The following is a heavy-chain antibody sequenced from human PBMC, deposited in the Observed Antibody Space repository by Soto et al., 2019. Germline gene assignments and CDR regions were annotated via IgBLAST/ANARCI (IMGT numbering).Heavy chain of an antibody. CDR2: IYYSGST. CDR1: GGSISSYY. J-gene: IGHJ5*02. CDR3: ARGPRRGYNWFDP. V-gene: IGHV4-59*01. Sequence: KSSETLSLTCTVSGGSISSYYWSWIRQPPGKGLEWIGYIYYSGSTNYNPSLKSRVTISVDTSKNQFSLKLNSVTAADTAVYYCARGPRRGYNWFDPWGQGTLVTVSS.